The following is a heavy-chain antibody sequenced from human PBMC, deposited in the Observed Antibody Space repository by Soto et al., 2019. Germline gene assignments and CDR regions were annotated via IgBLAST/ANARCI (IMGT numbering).Heavy chain of an antibody. J-gene: IGHJ4*02. V-gene: IGHV2-5*02. CDR2: IYWDDDK. Sequence: QITLKESGPPLVKPTQTLTLTCTFSGFSLSTSGVGVGWIRQPPGKALEWLALIYWDDDKRYSPSLKSRLTITKDTSKNQVVLTMTNMDPVDTATYYCAHRRVGADWATMFDYWGQGTLVTVSS. CDR1: GFSLSTSGVG. CDR3: AHRRVGADWATMFDY. D-gene: IGHD1-26*01.